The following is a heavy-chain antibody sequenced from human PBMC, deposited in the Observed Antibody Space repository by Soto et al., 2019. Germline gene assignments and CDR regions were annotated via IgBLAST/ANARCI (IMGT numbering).Heavy chain of an antibody. CDR1: GGSFSGYY. Sequence: SETLSLTCAVYGGSFSGYYWSWIRQPPGKGLEWIGEINHSGSTNYNPSLKSRVTISVDTSKNQFSLKLSSVTAADTAVYYCARYRLIVVVPAANSDAFDFWGQGTMVTVSS. D-gene: IGHD2-2*01. J-gene: IGHJ3*01. CDR2: INHSGST. CDR3: ARYRLIVVVPAANSDAFDF. V-gene: IGHV4-34*01.